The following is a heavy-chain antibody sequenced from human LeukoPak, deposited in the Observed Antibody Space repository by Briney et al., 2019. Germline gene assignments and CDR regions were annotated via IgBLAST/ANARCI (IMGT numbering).Heavy chain of an antibody. V-gene: IGHV3-21*01. CDR3: ARDSMDGYYYYGMDV. CDR2: ISSSSSYI. J-gene: IGHJ6*02. D-gene: IGHD2-2*01. Sequence: GGSLRLSCAASGFTFSSYSMNWVRQAPGKGLEWVSSISSSSSYIYYADSVKGRFTISRDNAKNSLYLQMNSLRAEDTAVYYCARDSMDGYYYYGMDVWGQGTTVTVSS. CDR1: GFTFSSYS.